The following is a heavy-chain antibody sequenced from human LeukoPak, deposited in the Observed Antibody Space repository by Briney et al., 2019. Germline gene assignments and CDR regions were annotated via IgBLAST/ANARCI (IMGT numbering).Heavy chain of an antibody. Sequence: PGGSLRLSCAASGFTFSNYWMSWVRQAPGKGLEWVANMKEDGTEEYYVHSVKGRFTIFRDNAKNSLYLQMHSLRDEDSAVYYCAREIPGGAVSLDYWGQGTLVTVAS. CDR1: GFTFSNYW. D-gene: IGHD1-26*01. CDR2: MKEDGTEE. J-gene: IGHJ4*02. V-gene: IGHV3-7*01. CDR3: AREIPGGAVSLDY.